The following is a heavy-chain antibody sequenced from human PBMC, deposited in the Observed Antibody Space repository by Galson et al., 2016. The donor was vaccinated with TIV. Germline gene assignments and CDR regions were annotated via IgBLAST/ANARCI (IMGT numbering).Heavy chain of an antibody. CDR1: GVTFSYFA. D-gene: IGHD3-22*01. J-gene: IGHJ5*02. CDR3: ARGRGIYDSSGYLLFDH. CDR2: IVPMFGTT. Sequence: SVKVSCKASGVTFSYFAFSWVRQAPGQGLEWMGGIVPMFGTTNYAQKFQGRVTISADESTTTAYLELSSLRSEDTAVYYCARGRGIYDSSGYLLFDHWGQRTLVTVSS. V-gene: IGHV1-69*13.